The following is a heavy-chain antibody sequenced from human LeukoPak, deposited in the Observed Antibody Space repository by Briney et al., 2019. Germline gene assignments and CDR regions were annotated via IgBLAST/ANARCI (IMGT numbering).Heavy chain of an antibody. CDR2: IYYSGST. V-gene: IGHV4-59*01. CDR3: ARVPRDGYNQLDY. J-gene: IGHJ4*02. Sequence: SETLSHTCTVSGGSISSYYWSWIRQPPGKGLEWIGYIYYSGSTNYNPSLKSRVTISADTSKNQFSLKLSSVTAADTAVYYCARVPRDGYNQLDYWGQGTLVTVSS. D-gene: IGHD5-24*01. CDR1: GGSISSYY.